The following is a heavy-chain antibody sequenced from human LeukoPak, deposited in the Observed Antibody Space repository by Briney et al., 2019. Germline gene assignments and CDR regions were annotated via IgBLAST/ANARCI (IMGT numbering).Heavy chain of an antibody. CDR1: GFTFSSYA. V-gene: IGHV3-23*01. Sequence: GGSLRLSCAASGFTFSSYAMSWVRQAPWKGLEWVSAISGSGGSTYYADSVKGRFTISRDNSKNTLYLQMNSLRAEDTAVYYCAKYDILTGYYAYWGQGTLVTVSS. D-gene: IGHD3-9*01. CDR3: AKYDILTGYYAY. J-gene: IGHJ4*02. CDR2: ISGSGGST.